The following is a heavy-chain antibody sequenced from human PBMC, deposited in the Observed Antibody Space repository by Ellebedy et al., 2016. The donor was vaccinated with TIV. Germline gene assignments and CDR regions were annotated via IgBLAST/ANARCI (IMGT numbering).Heavy chain of an antibody. D-gene: IGHD5-18*01. CDR2: IYYDGST. CDR3: AREDIAMAHFDY. CDR1: GGSVSSGSYS. Sequence: MPGGSLRLSCTVSGGSVSSGSYSWTWIRQPPGKGLEWIGYIYYDGSTNYNPSLKSQVTISVDTSRNQFSLKLRSVTAADTAVYSCAREDIAMAHFDYWGQGALVTVSS. V-gene: IGHV4-61*01. J-gene: IGHJ4*02.